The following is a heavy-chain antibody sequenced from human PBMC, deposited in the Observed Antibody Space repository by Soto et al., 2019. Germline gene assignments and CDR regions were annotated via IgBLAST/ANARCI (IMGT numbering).Heavy chain of an antibody. CDR3: TGITWFRGMDV. J-gene: IGHJ6*02. CDR2: TYYKSKWNN. Sequence: PSQTLSFTCAISGDSVSSKSAAWHWIRQSPSRGLEWLGRTYYKSKWNNDYALSVKSRITINPDTSKNQFSLHLYSVTPEDTAVYYCTGITWFRGMDVWGQGTTVTVSS. CDR1: GDSVSSKSAA. D-gene: IGHD3-10*01. V-gene: IGHV6-1*01.